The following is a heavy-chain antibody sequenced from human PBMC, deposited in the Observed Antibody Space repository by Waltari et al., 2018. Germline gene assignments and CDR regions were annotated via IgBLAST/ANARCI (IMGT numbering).Heavy chain of an antibody. CDR3: ARDPGIAAAGTHYYYYMDV. J-gene: IGHJ6*03. V-gene: IGHV4-39*07. CDR1: GGSISSSSYY. CDR2: IYYSGST. Sequence: QLQLQESGPGLVKPSETLSLTCTVSGGSISSSSYYWGWIRQPPGKGLECIGSIYYSGSTYYNPSLKSRVPISVDTSKNQFSLKLSSVTAADTAVYYCARDPGIAAAGTHYYYYMDVWGKGTTVTISS. D-gene: IGHD6-13*01.